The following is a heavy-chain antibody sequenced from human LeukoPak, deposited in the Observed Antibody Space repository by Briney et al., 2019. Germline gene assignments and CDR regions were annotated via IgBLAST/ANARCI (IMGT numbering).Heavy chain of an antibody. J-gene: IGHJ4*02. CDR2: TYYSGST. Sequence: SETLSLTCTVSGGSISSYLWSWIRQPPGKGLEWIGYTYYSGSTNYNPSLKSRVTILVDTSKNQFSLKVSSVTAADTAVYYCARGQYSGSCFDNWGQGSLVAVSS. V-gene: IGHV4-59*01. CDR3: ARGQYSGSCFDN. CDR1: GGSISSYL. D-gene: IGHD1-26*01.